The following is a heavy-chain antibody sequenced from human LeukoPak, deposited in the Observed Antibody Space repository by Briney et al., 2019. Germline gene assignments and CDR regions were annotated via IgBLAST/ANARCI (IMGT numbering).Heavy chain of an antibody. CDR1: GFTFSSYE. J-gene: IGHJ4*02. CDR2: ISSSGSTI. CDR3: AKDQLRGYSGYADNFDY. Sequence: PGGSLRLSCAASGFTFSSYEMNWVRQAPGKGLEWVSYISSSGSTIYYADSVKGRFTISRDNSKNTLYLQMNSLRAEDTAVYYCAKDQLRGYSGYADNFDYWGQGTLVTVSS. D-gene: IGHD5-12*01. V-gene: IGHV3-48*03.